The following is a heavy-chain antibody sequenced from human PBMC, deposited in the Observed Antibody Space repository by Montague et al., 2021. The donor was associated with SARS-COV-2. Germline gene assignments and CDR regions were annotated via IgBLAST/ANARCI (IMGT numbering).Heavy chain of an antibody. CDR3: ARGFDY. CDR1: GASIRSDY. CDR2: IYYSGNT. V-gene: IGHV4-59*01. J-gene: IGHJ4*02. Sequence: SETLSLTCTVSGASIRSDYWRWTRLTPGNGLESNAFIYYSGNTNYNPSLKSRVTISVDTSKNQFSLKLSSVTAADTAVYYCARGFDYWGQGTLVTVSA.